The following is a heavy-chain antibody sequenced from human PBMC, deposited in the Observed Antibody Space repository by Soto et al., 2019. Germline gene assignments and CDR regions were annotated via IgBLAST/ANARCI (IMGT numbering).Heavy chain of an antibody. CDR2: ISAYNGNT. Sequence: GASVKVSCKASGYTFTSYGISWVRQAPGQGLEWMGWISAYNGNTNYAQKLQGRVTMTTDTSTSTAYMELRSLRSDDTAVYYCARDSDSSGYCFGMDVWGQGTTVTVSS. J-gene: IGHJ6*02. CDR1: GYTFTSYG. CDR3: ARDSDSSGYCFGMDV. V-gene: IGHV1-18*01. D-gene: IGHD6-19*01.